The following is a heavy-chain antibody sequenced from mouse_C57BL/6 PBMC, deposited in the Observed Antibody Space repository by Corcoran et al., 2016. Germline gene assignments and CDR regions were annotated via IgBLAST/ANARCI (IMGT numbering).Heavy chain of an antibody. CDR1: GYTFTDYY. D-gene: IGHD2-4*01. CDR2: INPNNGGT. V-gene: IGHV1-26*01. J-gene: IGHJ3*01. Sequence: EVQLQQSGPELVKPGASVKISCKASGYTFTDYYMNWVKQSHGKSLEWSGDINPNNGGTSYNQKFKGKATLTVDKSSSTAYMELRSLTSEDSAVYYCAKRDDYLAYWGQGTLVTVSA. CDR3: AKRDDYLAY.